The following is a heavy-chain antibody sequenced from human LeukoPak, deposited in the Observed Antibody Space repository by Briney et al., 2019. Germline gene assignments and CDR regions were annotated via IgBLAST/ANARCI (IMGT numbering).Heavy chain of an antibody. J-gene: IGHJ2*01. Sequence: SETLSLTCTVSGGSISSGSYYWSWIRQPAGKGLEWIGRIYTSGSTNYNPSLKSRVTMSVDTSKNQFSLKLSSVTAADTAVYYCARDALYCSSISCYRYWYFDLWGRGTLVTVSS. CDR3: ARDALYCSSISCYRYWYFDL. CDR1: GGSISSGSYY. D-gene: IGHD2-2*01. V-gene: IGHV4-61*02. CDR2: IYTSGST.